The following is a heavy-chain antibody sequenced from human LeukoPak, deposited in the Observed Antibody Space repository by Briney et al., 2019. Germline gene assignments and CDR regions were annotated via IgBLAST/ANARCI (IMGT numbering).Heavy chain of an antibody. D-gene: IGHD4-23*01. Sequence: NAGESLKISCKGSGYSFTSYWIGWVRQMPGKGLEWMGIIYPGDSDTRYSPSFQGQVTISADKSISTAYLQWSSLKASDTAMYYCARLEATVVTPESALDYWGQGTLVTVSS. CDR2: IYPGDSDT. J-gene: IGHJ4*02. CDR1: GYSFTSYW. V-gene: IGHV5-51*01. CDR3: ARLEATVVTPESALDY.